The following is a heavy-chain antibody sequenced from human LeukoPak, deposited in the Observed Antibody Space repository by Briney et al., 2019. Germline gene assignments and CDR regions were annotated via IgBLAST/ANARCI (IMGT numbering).Heavy chain of an antibody. CDR3: AKDKTRTLDY. V-gene: IGHV3-30*18. D-gene: IGHD1-14*01. CDR1: GFTFSSYG. Sequence: GGSLRLSCAASGFTFSSYGMHWVRQAPGRGLEWVAVISYDGSNKYYADSVKGRFTISRDNSKNTLYLQMNSLRAEDTAVYYCAKDKTRTLDYWGQGTLVTVSS. J-gene: IGHJ4*02. CDR2: ISYDGSNK.